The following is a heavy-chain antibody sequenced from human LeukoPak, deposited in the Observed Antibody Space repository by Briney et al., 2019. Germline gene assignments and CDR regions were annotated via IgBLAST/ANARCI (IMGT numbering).Heavy chain of an antibody. Sequence: GGSLRLSCAASGFTFSDYYMSWIRQAPGKGLEWVSYISSSGNTIYYPDFVEGRFTISRDNAKNSLCLQMNSLRAEDTAVYFCARGLFGVVAGAYYYYMDVWGKGTTVTVSS. J-gene: IGHJ6*03. D-gene: IGHD3-3*01. CDR1: GFTFSDYY. V-gene: IGHV3-11*04. CDR3: ARGLFGVVAGAYYYYMDV. CDR2: ISSSGNTI.